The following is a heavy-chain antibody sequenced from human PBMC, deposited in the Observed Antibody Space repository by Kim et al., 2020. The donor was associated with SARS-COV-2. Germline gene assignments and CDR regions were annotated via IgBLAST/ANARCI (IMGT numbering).Heavy chain of an antibody. CDR3: ARGGSSRIIDY. V-gene: IGHV1-2*02. J-gene: IGHJ4*02. Sequence: NYAQKFQGRVTMTKDTSISTAYMELSRLRSDDTAVYYCARGGSSRIIDYWGQGTLVTVSS. D-gene: IGHD6-13*01.